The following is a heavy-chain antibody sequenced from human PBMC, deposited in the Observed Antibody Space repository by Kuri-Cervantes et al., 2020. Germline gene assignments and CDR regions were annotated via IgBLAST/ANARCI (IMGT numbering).Heavy chain of an antibody. CDR3: ACITMIVENAFDI. V-gene: IGHV3-30*03. CDR1: GFTFSSYS. D-gene: IGHD3-22*01. J-gene: IGHJ3*02. Sequence: GESLKISCAASGFTFSSYSMNWVRQAPGKGLEWVAVISYDGSNKYYADSVKGRFTISRDNSKNTLYLQMNSLRAEDTAVYYCACITMIVENAFDIWGQGTMVTVSS. CDR2: ISYDGSNK.